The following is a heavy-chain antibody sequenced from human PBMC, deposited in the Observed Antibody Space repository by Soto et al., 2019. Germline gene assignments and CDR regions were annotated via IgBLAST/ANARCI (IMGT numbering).Heavy chain of an antibody. D-gene: IGHD2-15*01. CDR1: GGSFSGYY. CDR3: ARGISLIVEVHRDAPDKYYFDS. J-gene: IGHJ4*02. CDR2: INHSGSS. V-gene: IGHV4-34*01. Sequence: SETLSLTCAVYGGSFSGYYLSWMRQSPGKGLEWIGEINHSGSSISNPSLKSRVTISVDTSKNQFSLKLRSVTAADTAAYYCARGISLIVEVHRDAPDKYYFDSWSQGTLVTVSS.